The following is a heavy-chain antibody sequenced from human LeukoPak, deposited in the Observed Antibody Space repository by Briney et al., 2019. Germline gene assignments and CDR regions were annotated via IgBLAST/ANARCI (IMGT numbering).Heavy chain of an antibody. J-gene: IGHJ6*03. V-gene: IGHV4-4*07. CDR1: GDSINTYY. CDR2: MYTSGST. CDR3: ARGRNGYSSSYYYYYVDV. Sequence: SETLSLTCTVSGDSINTYYWSWLRQPAGKGLEWIGRMYTSGSTNYNPSLKRRVTMSVDTSKNQFSLKLSSVTAADTAVYYCARGRNGYSSSYYYYYVDVWGKGTTVTVSS. D-gene: IGHD6-13*01.